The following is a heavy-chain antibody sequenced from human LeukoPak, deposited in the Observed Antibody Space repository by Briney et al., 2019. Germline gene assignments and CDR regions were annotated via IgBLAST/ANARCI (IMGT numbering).Heavy chain of an antibody. CDR2: FSGPMETT. J-gene: IGHJ4*02. CDR3: AKASLGSCTGARCYHFDN. CDR1: GFTYKMYA. V-gene: IGHV3-23*01. Sequence: PGGSLRLSCVASGFTYKMYAMSWVRHAPGKRLEWVSTFSGPMETTYYALSVRGRFTMSRDNSKNTLSLQMNSLRAEDTAIYYCAKASLGSCTGARCYHFDNWGQGTLVTVSS. D-gene: IGHD2-8*02.